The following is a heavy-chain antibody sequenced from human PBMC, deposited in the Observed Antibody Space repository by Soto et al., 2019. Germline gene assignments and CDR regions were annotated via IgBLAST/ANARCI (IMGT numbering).Heavy chain of an antibody. J-gene: IGHJ6*03. D-gene: IGHD2-15*01. V-gene: IGHV4-34*01. Sequence: PSETLSLTCAVYGGSSSGYYWSWIRQPPGKGLEWIGEINHSGSTNYNPSLKSRVTISVDTSKNQFSLKLSSVTAADTAVYYCARGRYCSGGSCYRYYYMDVWGKGTTVTVSS. CDR2: INHSGST. CDR1: GGSSSGYY. CDR3: ARGRYCSGGSCYRYYYMDV.